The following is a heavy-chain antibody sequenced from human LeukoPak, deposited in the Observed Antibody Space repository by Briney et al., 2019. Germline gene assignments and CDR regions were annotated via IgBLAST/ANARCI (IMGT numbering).Heavy chain of an antibody. CDR3: ARYYYGSGTDYSWFDP. CDR2: INPSGGST. D-gene: IGHD3-10*01. J-gene: IGHJ5*02. V-gene: IGHV1-46*01. CDR1: GYTFTSYL. Sequence: GASVKVSCKASGYTFTSYLMHWMRQAPGQGLEWMGIINPSGGSTSYAQKFQGRVTMTRDTSTSTVYMELSSLRSEDTAVYYCARYYYGSGTDYSWFDPWGQGTLVTVSS.